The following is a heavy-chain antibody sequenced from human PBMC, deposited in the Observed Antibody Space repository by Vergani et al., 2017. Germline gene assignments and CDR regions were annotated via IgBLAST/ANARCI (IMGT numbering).Heavy chain of an antibody. CDR2: IYYSGST. CDR3: ASAAPRDAFDI. V-gene: IGHV4-31*03. D-gene: IGHD6-6*01. Sequence: QVQLQESGPGLVKPSQTLSLTCTVSGGSISRGGYYWSWIRQHPGKGLELIGYIYYSGSTYYNPSLKSRVTISVDTSKNQFALKLSSVTAADTAVYYCASAAPRDAFDIWGQGTMVTVAS. J-gene: IGHJ3*02. CDR1: GGSISRGGYY.